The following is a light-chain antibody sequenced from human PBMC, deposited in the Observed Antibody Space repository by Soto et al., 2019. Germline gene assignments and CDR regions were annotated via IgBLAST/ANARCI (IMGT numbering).Light chain of an antibody. J-gene: IGKJ1*01. CDR2: GAS. Sequence: EVVLTQSPGTLSLSPGERATLSCRASQSVTNNYLAWYQQRPGLAPRLLIYGASTRTAGIPDRFTGSGSGTDFTLTISRLEPEDVAVYYCQQYGTSRTFGQGTKVEIK. V-gene: IGKV3-20*01. CDR3: QQYGTSRT. CDR1: QSVTNNY.